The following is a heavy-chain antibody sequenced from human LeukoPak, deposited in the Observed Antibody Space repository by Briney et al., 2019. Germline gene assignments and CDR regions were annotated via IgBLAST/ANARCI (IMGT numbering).Heavy chain of an antibody. CDR1: GFTFSSYW. CDR3: ARDTAYYYYYGVDV. CDR2: IKQDGSEK. J-gene: IGHJ6*02. D-gene: IGHD5-18*01. V-gene: IGHV3-7*01. Sequence: HPGGSLRLSCAASGFTFSSYWMSWVRQAPGKGLEWVANIKQDGSEKYYVDSVKGRFTISRDNAKNSLYLQMNSLRAEDTAVYYCARDTAYYYYYGVDVWGQGTTVTVSS.